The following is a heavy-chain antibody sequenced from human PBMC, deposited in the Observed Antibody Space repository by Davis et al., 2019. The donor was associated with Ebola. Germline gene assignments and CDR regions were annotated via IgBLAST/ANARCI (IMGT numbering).Heavy chain of an antibody. CDR2: IYYSGST. CDR3: ARTRVVVSYYYYGMDV. J-gene: IGHJ6*02. D-gene: IGHD3-22*01. V-gene: IGHV4-39*01. CDR1: GGSISSSSYY. Sequence: SETLSLTCTVSGGSISSSSYYWGWIRQPPGKGLEWIGSIYYSGSTYYNPSLKSRVTISVDTSKNQFSLKLSSVTAADTAVYYCARTRVVVSYYYYGMDVWGQGTTVTVSS.